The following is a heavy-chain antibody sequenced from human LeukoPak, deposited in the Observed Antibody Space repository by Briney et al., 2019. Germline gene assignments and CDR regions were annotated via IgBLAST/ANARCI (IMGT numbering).Heavy chain of an antibody. D-gene: IGHD5-18*01. CDR3: ANTYSYGNNYFDY. CDR2: ISYDGSNK. CDR1: GFTFSSYG. Sequence: RGSLRLSCAASGFTFSSYGMHWVRQAPGKGLEWVAVISYDGSNKYYADSVKGRFTISRDNSKNTLYLQMNSLRAEGTAVYYCANTYSYGNNYFDYWGQGTLVTVSS. J-gene: IGHJ4*02. V-gene: IGHV3-30*18.